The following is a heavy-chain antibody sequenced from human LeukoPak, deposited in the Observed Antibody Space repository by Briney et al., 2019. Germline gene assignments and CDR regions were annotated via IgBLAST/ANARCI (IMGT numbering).Heavy chain of an antibody. D-gene: IGHD6-13*01. Sequence: GGSLRLSCAASGFTFSSHVMHWVRQAPGKGLEWVAVIWCDGGNKYYADAVKGRFTISRDNSKNTLYLQMNSLRAEDTAVYYCARVAPIYSSSLYYLDYWGQGTLVTVSS. V-gene: IGHV3-33*08. CDR3: ARVAPIYSSSLYYLDY. J-gene: IGHJ4*02. CDR1: GFTFSSHV. CDR2: IWCDGGNK.